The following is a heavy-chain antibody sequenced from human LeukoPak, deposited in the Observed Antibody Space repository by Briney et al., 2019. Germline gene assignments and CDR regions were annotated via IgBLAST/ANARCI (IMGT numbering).Heavy chain of an antibody. Sequence: LSLTCAVYGGSFSGYYWSWIRQAPGKGLEWVAIISYDGSKKYYADSVKGRFTISRDNSKNTLYLQMNSLRAEGTAVYYCARDFNDDDYSNYSPFWGQGTLVTVSS. D-gene: IGHD4-11*01. V-gene: IGHV3-30*05. CDR2: ISYDGSKK. CDR1: GGSFSGYY. CDR3: ARDFNDDDYSNYSPF. J-gene: IGHJ4*02.